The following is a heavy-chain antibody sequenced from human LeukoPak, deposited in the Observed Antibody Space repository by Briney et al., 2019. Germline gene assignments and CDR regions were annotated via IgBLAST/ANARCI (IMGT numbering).Heavy chain of an antibody. J-gene: IGHJ5*02. Sequence: ASVKVSCKASGYTFTNYGITWVRQAPGQGLEWMGWISAYNGNTNYAQKLQGRVTMTTDTSTSTAYMELRSLTSDGTAVYYCARVVVATVSWFDPWGQGTRVTVSS. CDR3: ARVVVATVSWFDP. D-gene: IGHD2-15*01. CDR2: ISAYNGNT. V-gene: IGHV1-18*01. CDR1: GYTFTNYG.